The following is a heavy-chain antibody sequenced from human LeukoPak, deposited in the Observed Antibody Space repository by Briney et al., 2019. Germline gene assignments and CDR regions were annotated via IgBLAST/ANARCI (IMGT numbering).Heavy chain of an antibody. CDR3: ARDQWLLRGGDHDAFDI. Sequence: SETLSLTCAVYGGSFSGYYWSWIRQPPGKGLEWIGEINHSGSTNYNPSLKSRVTISIDKSKNQFSLKLSSVTAADTAVYYCARDQWLLRGGDHDAFDIWGQGTMVTVSS. CDR2: INHSGST. J-gene: IGHJ3*02. V-gene: IGHV4-34*01. CDR1: GGSFSGYY. D-gene: IGHD6-19*01.